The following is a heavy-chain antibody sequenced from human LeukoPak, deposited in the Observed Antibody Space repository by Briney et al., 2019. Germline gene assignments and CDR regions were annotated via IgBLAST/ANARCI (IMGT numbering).Heavy chain of an antibody. CDR1: GFIVSSNY. D-gene: IGHD3-3*01. J-gene: IGHJ4*02. Sequence: GGSLRLPCAASGFIVSSNYMSWVRQAPGKGLEWVSSISSSSSYIYYADSVKGRFTISRDNAKNSPYLQMNSLRAEDTAVYYCARGGRTIFGVVIDPFDYWGQGTLVTVSS. CDR2: ISSSSSYI. V-gene: IGHV3-21*01. CDR3: ARGGRTIFGVVIDPFDY.